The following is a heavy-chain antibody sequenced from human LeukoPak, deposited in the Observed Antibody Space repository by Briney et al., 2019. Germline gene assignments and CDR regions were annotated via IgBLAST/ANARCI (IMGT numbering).Heavy chain of an antibody. CDR1: GYTLTELS. CDR3: ATDLVLWGAFDI. CDR2: FDPEDGET. Sequence: ASVNVSCKVSGYTLTELSMHWVRQAPGKGLEWMGGFDPEDGETIYAQKFQGRVTMTEDTSTDTAYMELSSLRSEDTAVYYCATDLVLWGAFDIWGQGTMVTVSS. D-gene: IGHD2-21*01. J-gene: IGHJ3*02. V-gene: IGHV1-24*01.